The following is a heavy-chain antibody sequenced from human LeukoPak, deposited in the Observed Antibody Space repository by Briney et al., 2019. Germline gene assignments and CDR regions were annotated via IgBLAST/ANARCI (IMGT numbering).Heavy chain of an antibody. V-gene: IGHV1-69*05. CDR2: IIPIFGTA. CDR3: ARVGSSGWYGGDYFDY. J-gene: IGHJ4*02. Sequence: ASVKVSCKASGGTFSSYAISWVRQAPGQGLEWMGGIIPIFGTASYAQKFQGRVTITTDESTSTAYMELSSLRSEDTAVYYCARVGSSGWYGGDYFDYWGQGTLVTVSS. D-gene: IGHD6-19*01. CDR1: GGTFSSYA.